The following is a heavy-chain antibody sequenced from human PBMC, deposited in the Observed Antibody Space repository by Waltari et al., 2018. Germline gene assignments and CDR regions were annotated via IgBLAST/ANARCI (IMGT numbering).Heavy chain of an antibody. CDR1: GGTLNNYA. J-gene: IGHJ3*02. CDR3: AGELGGWLVLNAFDM. Sequence: QVQLVQSGAEVKKPGSSVKVSCKASGGTLNNYAISWVRQAPGQGLEWMGGIIPMFGTRNYAQNFQGRVTISADESTSTAYMELSSLRSEDTAMYYCAGELGGWLVLNAFDMWGQGTMVTVSS. CDR2: IIPMFGTR. D-gene: IGHD6-19*01. V-gene: IGHV1-69*12.